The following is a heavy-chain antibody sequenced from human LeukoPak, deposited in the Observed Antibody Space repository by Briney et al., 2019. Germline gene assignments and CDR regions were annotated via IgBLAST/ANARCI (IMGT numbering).Heavy chain of an antibody. Sequence: SVKVSCKASGGTFSSYAISWVRQAPGQGLEWMGGIIPIFGTANYAQKFQGRVTITADESTSTAYMELSSLRSEDTAVYYCASSVVAKVNYYYGMDVWGQGTTVTVSS. D-gene: IGHD2-15*01. V-gene: IGHV1-69*01. CDR1: GGTFSSYA. CDR3: ASSVVAKVNYYYGMDV. J-gene: IGHJ6*02. CDR2: IIPIFGTA.